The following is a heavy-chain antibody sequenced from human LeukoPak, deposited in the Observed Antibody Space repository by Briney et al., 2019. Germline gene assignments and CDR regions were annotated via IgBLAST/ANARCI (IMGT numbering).Heavy chain of an antibody. CDR2: IVGSSST. D-gene: IGHD6-13*01. CDR1: GFTFSNFA. Sequence: GGSLGLSCAASGFTFSNFAMTWVRQAPGKGLEWVSSIVGSSSTYYADSLKGRFTISRDNAKNSLYLQMNSLRAEDTAVYYCARIGAGSSRDYWGQGTLVTVSS. CDR3: ARIGAGSSRDY. J-gene: IGHJ4*02. V-gene: IGHV3-21*01.